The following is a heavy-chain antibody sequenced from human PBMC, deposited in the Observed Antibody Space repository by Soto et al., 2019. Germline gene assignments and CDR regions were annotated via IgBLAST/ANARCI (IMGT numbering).Heavy chain of an antibody. Sequence: PSETLSLTCTVSGDSISNTSHYWGWIRQPPGKGLEWIGSIYDSGITYYNPSLKSRVTISVDTSKNQFSLKLSSVTAADTAVYYCDSYTDSDAFDIWGQGTMVTVSS. CDR3: DSYTDSDAFDI. D-gene: IGHD5-18*01. J-gene: IGHJ3*02. V-gene: IGHV4-39*01. CDR1: GDSISNTSHY. CDR2: IYDSGIT.